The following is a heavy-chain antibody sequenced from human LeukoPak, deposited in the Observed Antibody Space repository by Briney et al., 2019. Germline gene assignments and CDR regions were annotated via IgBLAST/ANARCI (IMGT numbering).Heavy chain of an antibody. D-gene: IGHD1-26*01. CDR3: ANSRTNYLYFYMDV. J-gene: IGHJ6*03. CDR2: IVPIFGTT. CDR1: GGTFNSYA. Sequence: GASVKVSCKASGGTFNSYAISWVRQAPGQGLEWMGGIVPIFGTTKYAQKFQGRVTLTTDSSTTTAYMELSSLRSEDTAVYYCANSRTNYLYFYMDVWGKGTSVTVSS. V-gene: IGHV1-69*05.